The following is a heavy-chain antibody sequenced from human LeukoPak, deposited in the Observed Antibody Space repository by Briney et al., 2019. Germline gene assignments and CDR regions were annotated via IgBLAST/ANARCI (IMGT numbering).Heavy chain of an antibody. V-gene: IGHV3-74*01. CDR1: GFTVSSNY. D-gene: IGHD7-27*01. CDR2: INNDGSST. J-gene: IGHJ6*03. CDR3: VRDRDPQVVYYYMEV. Sequence: GGSLRLSCAASGFTVSSNYTSWVRQAPGKGLVWVSRINNDGSSTSYVDSVKGRFTISRDNAQKTLYLQMNSLRAEDTAVYYCVRDRDPQVVYYYMEVWGKGTAVTVSS.